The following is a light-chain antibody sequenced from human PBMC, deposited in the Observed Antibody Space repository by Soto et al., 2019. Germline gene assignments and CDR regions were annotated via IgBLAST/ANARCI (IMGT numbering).Light chain of an antibody. CDR2: EVS. Sequence: QSALTQPASVSGSPGQSIIISCTGTSSDVGSYNFVSWYQQHPGKAPKLMIYEVSKRPSGVSNRFPGSKSGNTASLTISGLQPEDKADYYCCSYAGNSGVFGGGTKLTVL. CDR1: SSDVGSYNF. V-gene: IGLV2-23*02. CDR3: CSYAGNSGV. J-gene: IGLJ3*02.